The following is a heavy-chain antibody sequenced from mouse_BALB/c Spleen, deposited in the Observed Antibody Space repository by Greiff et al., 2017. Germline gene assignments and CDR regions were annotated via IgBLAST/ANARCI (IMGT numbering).Heavy chain of an antibody. CDR2: ISDGGSYT. D-gene: IGHD4-1*01. Sequence: EVQRVESGGGLVKPGGSLKLSCAASGFTFSDYYMYWVRQTPEKRLEWVATISDGGSYTYYPDSVKGRFTISRDNAKNNLYLQMSSLKSEDTAMYYCARPGTGAMDYWGQGTSVTVSS. CDR1: GFTFSDYY. J-gene: IGHJ4*01. V-gene: IGHV5-4*02. CDR3: ARPGTGAMDY.